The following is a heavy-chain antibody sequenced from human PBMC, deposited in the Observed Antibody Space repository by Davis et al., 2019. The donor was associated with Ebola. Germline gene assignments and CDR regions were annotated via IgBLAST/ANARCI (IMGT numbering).Heavy chain of an antibody. CDR2: IIPMFITP. D-gene: IGHD3-10*01. V-gene: IGHV1-69*13. J-gene: IGHJ3*02. Sequence: SVKVSCKTSGGTFSNFPLFWVRQSTGQGLEYMGGIIPMFITPNYAQRFRGRVTITADESTSTAYMELNSLTSKDTAIYYCARGLQSGSGDNDAFDIWGQGTMVTVS. CDR1: GGTFSNFP. CDR3: ARGLQSGSGDNDAFDI.